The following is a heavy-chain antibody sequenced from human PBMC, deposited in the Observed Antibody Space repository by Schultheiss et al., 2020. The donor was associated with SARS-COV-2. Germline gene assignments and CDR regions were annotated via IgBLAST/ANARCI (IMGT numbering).Heavy chain of an antibody. J-gene: IGHJ4*02. CDR2: ISSSSSTI. V-gene: IGHV3-48*01. CDR1: GFTFSSYS. CDR3: ARDLMGSQTYYDFWSGYYTRFGFDY. Sequence: GGSLRLSCAASGFTFSSYSMNWVRQAPGKGLEWVSYISSSSSTIYYADSVKGRFTISRDNAKNSLYLQMNSLRAEDTAVYYCARDLMGSQTYYDFWSGYYTRFGFDYWGQGTLVTVSS. D-gene: IGHD3-3*01.